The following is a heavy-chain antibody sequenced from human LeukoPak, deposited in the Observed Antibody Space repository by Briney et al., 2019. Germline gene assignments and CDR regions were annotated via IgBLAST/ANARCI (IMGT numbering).Heavy chain of an antibody. J-gene: IGHJ3*02. CDR1: GFTFSNYA. CDR2: ISASGCTT. V-gene: IGHV3-23*01. Sequence: GGSLRLSCAASGFTFSNYAMTWVRQAPGKGLDWVSGISASGCTTYYADSVKGRFTISRDNSKNTLYLQMNSLRAEDTAVYYCAKRPRDSSGYYLGAFDMWGQGTMVTVSS. D-gene: IGHD3-22*01. CDR3: AKRPRDSSGYYLGAFDM.